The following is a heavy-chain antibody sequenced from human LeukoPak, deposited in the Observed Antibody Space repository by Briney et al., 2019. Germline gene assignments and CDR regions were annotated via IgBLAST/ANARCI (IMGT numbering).Heavy chain of an antibody. CDR3: AKEGYCSGGSCRGAFDY. CDR2: ISGSGGST. Sequence: GGSLRLSCAASGFTFSSYAMSWVRQAPGKGLEWVSAISGSGGSTYYADSVKGRFTISRDNSKNTLYLQMNSLRAEDTAVYYCAKEGYCSGGSCRGAFDYWGQGTLVTVSS. CDR1: GFTFSSYA. V-gene: IGHV3-23*01. J-gene: IGHJ4*02. D-gene: IGHD2-15*01.